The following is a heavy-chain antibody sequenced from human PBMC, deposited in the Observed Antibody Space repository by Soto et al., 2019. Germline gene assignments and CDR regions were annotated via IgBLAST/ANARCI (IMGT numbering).Heavy chain of an antibody. J-gene: IGHJ6*03. CDR3: GKDWRDIVGGPAAQYYCYYMGV. V-gene: IGHV3-30*18. Sequence: GGSLRLSCAASGFTFSSYGMHWVRQAPGKGLEWVAVISYDGSNKYYADSVKGRFTISRDNSKNTLYLQMNSLRAEDTAVYYRGKDWRDIVGGPAAQYYCYYMGVCGKGTT. D-gene: IGHD2-2*01. CDR1: GFTFSSYG. CDR2: ISYDGSNK.